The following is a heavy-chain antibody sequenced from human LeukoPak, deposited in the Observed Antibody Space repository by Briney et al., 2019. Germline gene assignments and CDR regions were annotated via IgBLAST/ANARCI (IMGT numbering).Heavy chain of an antibody. CDR3: ARLEQLAPDE. D-gene: IGHD6-6*01. CDR1: GGSISSSSYY. CDR2: IYYSGST. V-gene: IGHV4-39*01. J-gene: IGHJ4*02. Sequence: SETLSLTCTVSGGSISSSSYYWGWIRQPPGKGVEWIGSIYYSGSTYYNPSLKSRVTISVDTSKNQFSLKLSSVTAADTAVYYCARLEQLAPDEWGQGTLVTVSS.